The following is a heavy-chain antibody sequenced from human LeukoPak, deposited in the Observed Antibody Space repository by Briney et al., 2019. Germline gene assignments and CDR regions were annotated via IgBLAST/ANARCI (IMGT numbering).Heavy chain of an antibody. J-gene: IGHJ4*02. CDR3: AKDDGWVQYAN. D-gene: IGHD5-24*01. CDR1: GGSISTSSYY. CDR2: IFYSGST. Sequence: SETLSLTCTVSGGSISTSSYYWGWVRQPPGKGLEWIGNIFYSGSTYYSPSLKSRVTISLDTSRNQFSLKLNSVTAADTAVYYCAKDDGWVQYANWGQGTLVTVSS. V-gene: IGHV4-39*07.